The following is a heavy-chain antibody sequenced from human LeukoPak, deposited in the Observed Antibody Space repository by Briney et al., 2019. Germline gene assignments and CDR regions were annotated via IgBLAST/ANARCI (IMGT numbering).Heavy chain of an antibody. V-gene: IGHV1-2*02. Sequence: ASVKVSCKASGYTFTGYWMHWVRQGPGQGLEWMGWINPNSGSTNYAHNFQGGVTMTRDTSISTAYMELSSLRSDDTAVYYCARDHGGTTMFVDAFDIWGQGTMVTVSS. D-gene: IGHD3-3*01. CDR1: GYTFTGYW. J-gene: IGHJ3*02. CDR2: INPNSGST. CDR3: ARDHGGTTMFVDAFDI.